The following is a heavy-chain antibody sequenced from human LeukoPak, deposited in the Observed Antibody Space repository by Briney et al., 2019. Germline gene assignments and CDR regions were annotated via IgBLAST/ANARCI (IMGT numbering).Heavy chain of an antibody. V-gene: IGHV3-23*01. J-gene: IGHJ4*02. CDR2: ISNSGGTQ. Sequence: PGGSLRLSCAASGFTFSTSAMSWVRQAPGKGLEWVSGISNSGGTQSHADSAKGRFTISRDNSKNTLYLQMNTLRAEDTAVYYCAKDSKSGWYWYFDYWGQGTLVTVSS. D-gene: IGHD6-19*01. CDR1: GFTFSTSA. CDR3: AKDSKSGWYWYFDY.